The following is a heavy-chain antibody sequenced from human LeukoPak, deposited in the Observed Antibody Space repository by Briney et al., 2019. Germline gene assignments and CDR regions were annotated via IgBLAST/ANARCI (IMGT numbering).Heavy chain of an antibody. CDR3: ARGYGSGSCLDY. CDR1: GFTFTSFW. CDR2: IKRDGSEK. Sequence: GGSLRLSCAASGFTFTSFWLNWVRPAPGEGLEWVANIKRDGSEKYYLDSVKGRFTISRDNAKNSLYLQMNNLRAEDTAVYYGARGYGSGSCLDYWGQGTLVTVSS. V-gene: IGHV3-7*03. J-gene: IGHJ4*02. D-gene: IGHD3-10*01.